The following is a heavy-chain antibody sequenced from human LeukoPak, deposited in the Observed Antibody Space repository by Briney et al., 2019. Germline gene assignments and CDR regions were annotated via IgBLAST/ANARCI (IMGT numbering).Heavy chain of an antibody. J-gene: IGHJ6*03. CDR1: GYTFTSYD. CDR3: ARGSSSWYCHYYYMDV. Sequence: GASVKVSCKASGYTFTSYDINWVRQATGQGLEWMGWMNPNSGNTGYAQKFQGRVTITRNTSISTAYMELSSLRSEDTAVYYCARGSSSWYCHYYYMDVWGKGTTVTVSS. CDR2: MNPNSGNT. D-gene: IGHD6-13*01. V-gene: IGHV1-8*03.